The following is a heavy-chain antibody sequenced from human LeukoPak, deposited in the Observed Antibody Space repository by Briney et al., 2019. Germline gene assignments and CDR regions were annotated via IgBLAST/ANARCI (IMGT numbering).Heavy chain of an antibody. CDR2: IYYSGST. CDR3: ARREWANYYYYYMDV. V-gene: IGHV4-39*01. CDR1: GGSISSSSYY. J-gene: IGHJ6*03. D-gene: IGHD3-3*01. Sequence: PSETLSLTCTVSGGSISSSSYYWGWIRQPPGKGLEWIGSIYYSGSTYYNPSLKCRVTISVDTSKNQFSLKLSSVTAADTAVYYCARREWANYYYYYMDVWGKGTTVTVSS.